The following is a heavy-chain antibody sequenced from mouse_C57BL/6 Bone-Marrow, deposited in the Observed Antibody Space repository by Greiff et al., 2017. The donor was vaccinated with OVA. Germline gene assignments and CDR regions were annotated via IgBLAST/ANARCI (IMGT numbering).Heavy chain of an antibody. J-gene: IGHJ2*01. CDR3: ARWGFITTVGGYFDY. CDR1: GYTFTDYN. D-gene: IGHD1-1*01. Sequence: VQLQQSGPELVKPGASVKIPCKASGYTFTDYNMDWVKQSHGKSLEWIGDINPNNGGTIYNQKFKGKATLTVDKSSSTAYMELRSLTSEDTAVYYCARWGFITTVGGYFDYWGQGTTLTVSS. V-gene: IGHV1-18*01. CDR2: INPNNGGT.